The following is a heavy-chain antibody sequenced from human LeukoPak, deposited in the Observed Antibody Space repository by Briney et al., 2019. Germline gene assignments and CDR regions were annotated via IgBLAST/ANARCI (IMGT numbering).Heavy chain of an antibody. CDR2: IYYSGST. J-gene: IGHJ4*02. Sequence: SETLSLTCTVSGGSISSYYWSWIRQPPGKGLEWIGYIYYSGSTSYNPSLKSRVTMSVDTSKNQFSLKLSSVTAADTAVYSCARGGGDSSGWSLFDYWGQGTLVTVSS. CDR3: ARGGGDSSGWSLFDY. CDR1: GGSISSYY. V-gene: IGHV4-59*01. D-gene: IGHD6-19*01.